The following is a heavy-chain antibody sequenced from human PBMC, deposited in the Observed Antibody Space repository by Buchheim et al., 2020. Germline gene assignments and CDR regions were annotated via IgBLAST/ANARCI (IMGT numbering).Heavy chain of an antibody. CDR3: ARDSSGYFPLNWYFDL. CDR1: GGSVSSGSYY. V-gene: IGHV4-61*01. CDR2: VHYSGTT. Sequence: QVQLQESGPGLVKPSETLSLTCTVSGGSVSSGSYYWSWIRQPPGKGLEWIGYVHYSGTTNYNPSLKSRVTISVDTSKNQFSLKLSSVTAADTAVYYCARDSSGYFPLNWYFDLWGRGTL. D-gene: IGHD3-22*01. J-gene: IGHJ2*01.